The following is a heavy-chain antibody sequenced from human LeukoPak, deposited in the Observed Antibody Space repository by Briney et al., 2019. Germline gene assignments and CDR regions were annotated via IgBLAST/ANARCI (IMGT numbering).Heavy chain of an antibody. D-gene: IGHD6-13*01. V-gene: IGHV4-59*08. CDR1: GGSISSYY. CDR2: MYYRGNT. CDR3: ARHRRNDGYSSSWYKFYYYYYMDV. J-gene: IGHJ6*03. Sequence: SETLSLTCTVSGGSISSYYWSWIRQPPGKGLEWIGYMYYRGNTNYNPSLKSRVTISVDTSKNQFSLKLSSVTAADTAVYYCARHRRNDGYSSSWYKFYYYYYMDVWGKGTTVTVSS.